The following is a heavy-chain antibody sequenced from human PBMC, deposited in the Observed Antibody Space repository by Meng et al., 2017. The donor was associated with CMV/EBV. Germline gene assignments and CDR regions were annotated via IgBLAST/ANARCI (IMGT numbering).Heavy chain of an antibody. CDR1: GGSISSYY. Sequence: QVDLCESGRGLVKPSATLSLTCTVAGGSISSYYWSWIRQPAGKGLEWIGRIYTSGSTNCNPSLKSRVTMSVDTSKNQFSLKLSSVTAADTAVYYCARSMVVAGDWFDPWGQGTLVTVSS. CDR3: ARSMVVAGDWFDP. J-gene: IGHJ5*02. D-gene: IGHD2-15*01. CDR2: IYTSGST. V-gene: IGHV4-4*07.